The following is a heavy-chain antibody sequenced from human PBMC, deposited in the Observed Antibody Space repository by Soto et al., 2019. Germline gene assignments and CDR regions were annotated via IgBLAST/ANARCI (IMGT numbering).Heavy chain of an antibody. Sequence: GGSLRLSCAASGFTFSDHYMDWVRQAPGKGLEWVGRTRNKANSYTKEYAASVKGRFTISRDDSKNSLYLQMNSLKTEDTAVYYCVSSTGNYRNFEPWGQGTLVTVSS. CDR3: VSSTGNYRNFEP. D-gene: IGHD4-4*01. J-gene: IGHJ5*02. CDR2: TRNKANSYTK. CDR1: GFTFSDHY. V-gene: IGHV3-72*01.